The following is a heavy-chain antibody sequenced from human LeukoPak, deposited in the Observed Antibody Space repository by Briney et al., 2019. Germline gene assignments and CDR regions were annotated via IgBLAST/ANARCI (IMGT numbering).Heavy chain of an antibody. V-gene: IGHV3-21*01. CDR1: GFTFSSYS. J-gene: IGHJ4*02. Sequence: PGGSLRLSCAASGFTFSSYSMNWVRQASGKGLEWVSSITTSSYIYYADSVKGRFTISRDNAKNSLYLQMNSLRAEDTAVYYCARRAGNSSAYDYWGQGTLVTVSS. D-gene: IGHD3-22*01. CDR3: ARRAGNSSAYDY. CDR2: ITTSSYI.